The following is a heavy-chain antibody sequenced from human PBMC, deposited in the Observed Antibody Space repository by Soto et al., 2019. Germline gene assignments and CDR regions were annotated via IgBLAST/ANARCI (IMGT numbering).Heavy chain of an antibody. D-gene: IGHD3-10*01. Sequence: GSLRLSCAGSRFTLTGYEMNWVRQSPGKGLEWVSYISHTSSAIYYADSVRGRFTISRDNAKNAVSLQLNSLRAEDTAVYFCARGGESWSWTPQSYYYDYWGQRTQGTLSS. J-gene: IGHJ4*02. CDR3: ARGGESWSWTPQSYYYDY. CDR1: RFTLTGYE. CDR2: ISHTSSAI. V-gene: IGHV3-48*03.